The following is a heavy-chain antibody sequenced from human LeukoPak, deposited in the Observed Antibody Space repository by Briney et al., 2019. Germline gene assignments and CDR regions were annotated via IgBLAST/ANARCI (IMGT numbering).Heavy chain of an antibody. CDR2: IRYDGSNK. J-gene: IGHJ4*02. Sequence: GGSLRLSCAASGFTFSSYGMHWVRQAPGKGLEWVAFIRYDGSNKYYADSVKGRFTISRDNSKNTLYLQMNSLRAEDTAVYYCAKDPPVVPAADDDYWGQGTLVTVSS. CDR1: GFTFSSYG. D-gene: IGHD2-2*01. CDR3: AKDPPVVPAADDDY. V-gene: IGHV3-30*02.